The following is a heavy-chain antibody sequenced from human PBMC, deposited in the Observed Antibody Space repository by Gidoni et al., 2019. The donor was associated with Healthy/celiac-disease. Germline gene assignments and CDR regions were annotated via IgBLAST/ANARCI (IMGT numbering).Heavy chain of an antibody. CDR2: ISGSGGST. J-gene: IGHJ4*02. V-gene: IGHV3-23*01. D-gene: IGHD6-13*01. CDR3: AKAGYSSSWYWHY. CDR1: VFHFSSYA. Sequence: EVQLLESGGGLVQPGGSLRLSCTASVFHFSSYAMSLVRKAPGKGLEWVSAISGSGGSTYYADSVKGRFTISRDNSKNTLYLQMNSLRAEDTAVYYCAKAGYSSSWYWHYWGQGTLVTVSS.